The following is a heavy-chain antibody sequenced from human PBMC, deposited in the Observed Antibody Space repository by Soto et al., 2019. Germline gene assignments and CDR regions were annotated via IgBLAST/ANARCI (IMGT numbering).Heavy chain of an antibody. V-gene: IGHV4-30-2*01. D-gene: IGHD3-22*01. CDR2: IYHSGST. J-gene: IGHJ3*02. Sequence: SETLSLTCAVSGGSISSGGYSWSWIRQPPGKGLEWIGYIYHSGSTYYNPSLKSRVTISVDRSKNQFSLKLSSVTAADTAVYYCARAASYGHITMTLGAFDIWGQGTMVTVSS. CDR1: GGSISSGGYS. CDR3: ARAASYGHITMTLGAFDI.